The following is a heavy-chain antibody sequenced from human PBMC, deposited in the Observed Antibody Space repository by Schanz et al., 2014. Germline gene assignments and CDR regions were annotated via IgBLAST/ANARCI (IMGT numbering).Heavy chain of an antibody. CDR1: GFTFSDYY. V-gene: IGHV3-11*06. CDR2: VSSNNIYT. J-gene: IGHJ3*02. CDR3: ARDMLRRYGALEI. Sequence: VQLVESGGGLVKPGESLRLSCTASGFTFSDYYMTWIRQAPGKGLEWVSYVSSNNIYTKYADSVRGRFTISRDNAKNSLFLQMNSLRADDTAVYYCARDMLRRYGALEIWGRGTMVTVSS. D-gene: IGHD2-8*01.